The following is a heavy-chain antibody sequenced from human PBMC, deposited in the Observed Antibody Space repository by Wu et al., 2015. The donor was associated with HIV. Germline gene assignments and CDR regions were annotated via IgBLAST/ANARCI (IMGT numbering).Heavy chain of an antibody. V-gene: IGHV1-69*05. Sequence: PVIGTPNYSQKFQGRVTITTDESTATVYMEMSSLRFEDTAVYYCARGLRDILTGYYSAFEFWGQGALVTVSS. J-gene: IGHJ4*02. CDR3: ARGLRDILTGYYSAFEF. D-gene: IGHD3-9*01. CDR2: PVIGTP.